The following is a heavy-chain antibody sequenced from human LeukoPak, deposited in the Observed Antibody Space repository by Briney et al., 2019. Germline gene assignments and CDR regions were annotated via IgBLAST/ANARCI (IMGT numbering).Heavy chain of an antibody. Sequence: PGGSLRLSCAASGFTFSSYEMNWVRQTPGKGLEWVSYISSSGSTIYYADSVKGRFTISRDNAKNSLYLQMNSLRAEDTAVYYCARIFPDDSGYYAPLSYFDYWGQGTLVTVSS. CDR1: GFTFSSYE. CDR2: ISSSGSTI. V-gene: IGHV3-48*03. D-gene: IGHD3-22*01. CDR3: ARIFPDDSGYYAPLSYFDY. J-gene: IGHJ4*02.